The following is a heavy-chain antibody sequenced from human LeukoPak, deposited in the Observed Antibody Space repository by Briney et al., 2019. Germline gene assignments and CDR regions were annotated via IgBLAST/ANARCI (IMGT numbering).Heavy chain of an antibody. J-gene: IGHJ6*02. CDR3: ARGTARIQLWPPSDYWYYGMDV. D-gene: IGHD5-18*01. CDR2: INPSGGST. CDR1: GYTFTSYY. Sequence: GASVKVSCKASGYTFTSYYMHWVRQAPGQGLEWMGIINPSGGSTSYAQKFQGRVTMTRDTSTSTVYMELSSLRSEDTAVYYCARGTARIQLWPPSDYWYYGMDVWGQGTTVTVSS. V-gene: IGHV1-46*01.